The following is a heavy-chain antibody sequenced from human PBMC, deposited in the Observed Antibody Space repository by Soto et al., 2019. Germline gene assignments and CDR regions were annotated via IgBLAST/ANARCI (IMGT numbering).Heavy chain of an antibody. CDR3: ARGKDSDGYYYFDY. CDR1: GGSITTGGDY. CDR2: IYSTGIP. Sequence: SETLSLTCMVSGGSITTGGDYWSWIRQHPGKGLEWIGYIYSTGIPYYKPSLKSRVTISRDTSKNHFSLKVTSVTAADTAIYYCARGKDSDGYYYFDYWGQGALVTVS. V-gene: IGHV4-31*03. J-gene: IGHJ4*02. D-gene: IGHD3-22*01.